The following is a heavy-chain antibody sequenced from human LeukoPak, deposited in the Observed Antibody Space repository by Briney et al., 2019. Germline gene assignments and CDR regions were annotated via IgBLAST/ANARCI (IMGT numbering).Heavy chain of an antibody. J-gene: IGHJ1*01. D-gene: IGHD6-19*01. CDR1: GGTFSSYA. CDR3: AREAVAGEYFQH. Sequence: SVKVSCKASGGTFSSYAISWVRQAPGQGLEWMGRIIPIFGIANYAQKFQGRVTITADKSTSTAYMELSSLRSEDTAVYYCAREAVAGEYFQHWGQGTLVSVSS. CDR2: IIPIFGIA. V-gene: IGHV1-69*04.